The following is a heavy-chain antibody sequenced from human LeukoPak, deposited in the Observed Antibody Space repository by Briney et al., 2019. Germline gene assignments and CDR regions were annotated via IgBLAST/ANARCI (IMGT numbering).Heavy chain of an antibody. CDR1: GFTFSGYW. CDR2: TNRDDSDT. Sequence: RVGSLRLSCAASGFTFSGYWMHWGRQAPGKGLVWVSRTNRDDSDTSYAESVKSRLPLYREKAQTTLYLQMHSLRVEDTAVYYCARSANYFDTSGQDYWGQGTLVTVSS. J-gene: IGHJ4*02. CDR3: ARSANYFDTSGQDY. V-gene: IGHV3-74*01. D-gene: IGHD3-22*01.